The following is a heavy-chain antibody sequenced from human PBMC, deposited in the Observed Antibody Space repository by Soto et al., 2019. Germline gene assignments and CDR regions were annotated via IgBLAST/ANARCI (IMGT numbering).Heavy chain of an antibody. CDR3: ATPSEGSSSWYGSPGWFDP. Sequence: GGSLRLSCAASGFTFSSYWMHWVRQAPGKGLVWVSRISSDGSSTSYADSVKGRFTISRDNAKNTLYLQMNSLRAEDTAVYYCATPSEGSSSWYGSPGWFDPWGQGTLVTVSS. CDR2: ISSDGSST. CDR1: GFTFSSYW. J-gene: IGHJ5*02. D-gene: IGHD6-13*01. V-gene: IGHV3-74*01.